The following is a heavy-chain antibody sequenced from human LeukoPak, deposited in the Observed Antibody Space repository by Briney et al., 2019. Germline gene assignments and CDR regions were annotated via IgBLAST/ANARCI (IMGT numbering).Heavy chain of an antibody. CDR3: ARDTSSWPNPDF. CDR1: GGSISSHY. D-gene: IGHD6-13*01. CDR2: IYYSGST. V-gene: IGHV4-59*11. J-gene: IGHJ4*02. Sequence: SETLSLTCTVSGGSISSHYWSWIRQPPGEGLEWIGYIYYSGSTNYNPSLKSRVTISVDTSKRHFSLRLSSVTAADTAVYYCARDTSSWPNPDFWGQGTLVTVSS.